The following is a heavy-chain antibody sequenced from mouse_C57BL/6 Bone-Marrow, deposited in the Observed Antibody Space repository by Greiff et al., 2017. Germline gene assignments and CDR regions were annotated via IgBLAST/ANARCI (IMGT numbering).Heavy chain of an antibody. CDR1: GFNIKDDY. D-gene: IGHD4-1*01. CDR2: IDPENGDT. CDR3: TTATLGAMDY. J-gene: IGHJ4*01. V-gene: IGHV14-4*01. Sequence: VQLQQSGAELVRPGASVKLSCTASGFNIKDDYMHWVKQRPEQGLEWIGWIDPENGDTESASKFQGKATITADTSSNTAYLQLSSLTSEDTAVYYCTTATLGAMDYWGQGTSVTVSS.